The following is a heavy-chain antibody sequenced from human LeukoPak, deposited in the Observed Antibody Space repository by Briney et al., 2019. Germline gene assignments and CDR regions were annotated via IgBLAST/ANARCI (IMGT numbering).Heavy chain of an antibody. Sequence: GGSLRLSCAASGFTFSSYWMHWVRQAPGKGLVWVSRINSDGSSTSYADSVKGRFTISRDNSKNTLYLQMNSLRAEDTAVYYCAKGVYSCGWSSPLDAFDIWGQGTMVTVSS. J-gene: IGHJ3*02. CDR2: INSDGSST. CDR1: GFTFSSYW. CDR3: AKGVYSCGWSSPLDAFDI. V-gene: IGHV3-74*01. D-gene: IGHD6-19*01.